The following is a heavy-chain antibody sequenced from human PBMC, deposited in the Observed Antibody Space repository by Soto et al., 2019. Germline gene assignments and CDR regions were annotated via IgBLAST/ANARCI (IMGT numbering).Heavy chain of an antibody. D-gene: IGHD6-13*01. V-gene: IGHV1-18*01. CDR3: ARDLTPGLGRSWSPFDY. CDR2: ISAYNGNT. J-gene: IGHJ4*02. CDR1: GYTFTSYG. Sequence: QVQLVQSGAEVKKPGASVKVSCKASGYTFTSYGISWVRQAPGQGLEWMGWISAYNGNTNYAQKLQGRVTMTTDTSXSXXYMELRSLRSDDTAVYYCARDLTPGLGRSWSPFDYWGQGTLVTVSS.